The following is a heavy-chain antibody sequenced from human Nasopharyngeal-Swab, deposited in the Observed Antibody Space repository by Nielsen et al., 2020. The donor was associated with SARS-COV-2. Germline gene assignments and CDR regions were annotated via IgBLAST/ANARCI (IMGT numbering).Heavy chain of an antibody. CDR2: IYYSGST. D-gene: IGHD3-22*01. Sequence: WIRQPPGKGLEWIGYIYYSGSTYYNPSLKSRVTISVDTSKNQFSLKLSSVTAADTAVYYCARASITMIVVVDAFDIWGQGTMATVSS. V-gene: IGHV4-31*02. J-gene: IGHJ3*02. CDR3: ARASITMIVVVDAFDI.